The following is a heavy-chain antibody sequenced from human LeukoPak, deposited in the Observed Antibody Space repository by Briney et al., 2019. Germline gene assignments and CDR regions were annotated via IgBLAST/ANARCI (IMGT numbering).Heavy chain of an antibody. CDR1: GFTFSTYN. J-gene: IGHJ5*02. CDR2: ISSSSSTI. V-gene: IGHV3-48*02. CDR3: ARVGEMSTNTFWFDP. D-gene: IGHD5-24*01. Sequence: GGSLRLSCAASGFTFSTYNMNWVRQAPGKGLEWVSYISSSSSTIYYADSVKGRFTISRDNAKNSLYLQMNSLRDEDTAIYYCARVGEMSTNTFWFDPWGQGTLVTVSS.